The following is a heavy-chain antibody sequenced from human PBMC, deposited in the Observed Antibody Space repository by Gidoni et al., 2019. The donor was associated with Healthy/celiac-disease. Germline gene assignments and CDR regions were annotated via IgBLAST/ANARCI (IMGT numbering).Heavy chain of an antibody. V-gene: IGHV3-43*02. J-gene: IGHJ4*02. D-gene: IGHD3-3*01. CDR1: GFTFDDYA. Sequence: EVQLVESGGGVVQPGGSLRLSCAASGFTFDDYAMHWVRQAPGKGLEWVSLISGDGGSTYYADAVKGRFTISRDNSKNSLYLQMNSLRTEDTALYYCAKDKGPGGFLEWLHSFDYWGQGTLVTVSS. CDR3: AKDKGPGGFLEWLHSFDY. CDR2: ISGDGGST.